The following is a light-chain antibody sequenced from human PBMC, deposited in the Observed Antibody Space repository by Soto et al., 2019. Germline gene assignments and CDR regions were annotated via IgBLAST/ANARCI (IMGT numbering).Light chain of an antibody. Sequence: VQMTQSPSSLSGSVGDGCTITFQASQDISNFLNWYHQAPGKAPQLLIFDSYKLESGVPSRFSGSGSGTEFILTISSLQADDFATYYCQQYNTFSTFGQGTKVDIK. CDR2: DSY. CDR1: QDISNF. J-gene: IGKJ1*01. CDR3: QQYNTFST. V-gene: IGKV1-5*01.